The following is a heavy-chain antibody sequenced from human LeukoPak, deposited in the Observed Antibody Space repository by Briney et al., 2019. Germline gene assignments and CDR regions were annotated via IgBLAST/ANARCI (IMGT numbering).Heavy chain of an antibody. D-gene: IGHD6-19*01. CDR2: TYYRSKWYN. J-gene: IGHJ4*02. CDR1: GDSVSSDSVA. Sequence: SQTLSLTCAISGDSVSSDSVAWNWIRQSPSRGLEWLGRTYYRSKWYNDYAVSVKSRITINPDTSKNQFSLQLNSVTPEDTAVYYCVGGEWGTGLVYWGQGTLLTVSS. V-gene: IGHV6-1*01. CDR3: VGGEWGTGLVY.